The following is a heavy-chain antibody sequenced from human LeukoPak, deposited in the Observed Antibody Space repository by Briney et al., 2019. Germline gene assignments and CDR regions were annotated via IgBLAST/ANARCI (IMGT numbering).Heavy chain of an antibody. CDR2: IYTSGST. V-gene: IGHV4-4*08. CDR1: GGSISSYY. CDR3: ARDRTGSYYNPFDY. Sequence: SETLSLTCTVSGGSISSYYWSWIRQPPGKGLEWIGRIYTSGSTNYNPSLKSRVTISVDTSKNQFSLKLSSVTAADTAVYYCARDRTGSYYNPFDYWGQGTLVTVSS. J-gene: IGHJ4*02. D-gene: IGHD3-10*01.